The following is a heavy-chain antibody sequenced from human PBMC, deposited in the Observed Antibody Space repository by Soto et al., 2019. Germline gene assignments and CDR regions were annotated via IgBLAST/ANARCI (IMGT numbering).Heavy chain of an antibody. Sequence: KVSCKASGGTFSSYAISWVRQAPGQGLEWMGGIIPIFGTANYAQKFRGRVTITADKSTSTAYMELSSLRSEDTAVYYCARDKGDGYNFDYWGQGTLVTVSS. CDR2: IIPIFGTA. J-gene: IGHJ4*02. CDR3: ARDKGDGYNFDY. D-gene: IGHD5-12*01. CDR1: GGTFSSYA. V-gene: IGHV1-69*06.